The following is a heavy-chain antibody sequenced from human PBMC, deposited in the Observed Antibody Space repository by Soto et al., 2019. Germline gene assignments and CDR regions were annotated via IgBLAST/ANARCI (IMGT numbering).Heavy chain of an antibody. D-gene: IGHD3-3*01. Sequence: QLQLQESGPGLVKPSETLSLTCSVSGDSISTDSYNWDWIRQSPGKGLEWIGTIYYDGTPSYNPSLKSQVTISVDTSRNHFSLKVKSVTAADTAMYYCARFFGNAFDVWGQGTMVKVSS. V-gene: IGHV4-39*02. J-gene: IGHJ3*01. CDR1: GDSISTDSYN. CDR3: ARFFGNAFDV. CDR2: IYYDGTP.